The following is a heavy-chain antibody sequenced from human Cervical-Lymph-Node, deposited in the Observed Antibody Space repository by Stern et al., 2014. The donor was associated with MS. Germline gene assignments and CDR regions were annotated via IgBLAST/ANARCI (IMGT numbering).Heavy chain of an antibody. CDR2: IFPGGSNI. Sequence: QLVQSGPEVKRPGESLKISCQASGYTFTSYWIGWVRQMPGKGLEWIAIIFPGGSNIRYSPSYQGQVTISADKSSSTAYLQWNNLKASDTAIYYCARQRYFDYWGQGTLVTVSS. V-gene: IGHV5-51*01. CDR3: ARQRYFDY. CDR1: GYTFTSYW. J-gene: IGHJ4*02.